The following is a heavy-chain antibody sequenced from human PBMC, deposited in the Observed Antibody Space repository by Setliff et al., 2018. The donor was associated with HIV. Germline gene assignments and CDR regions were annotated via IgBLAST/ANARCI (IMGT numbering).Heavy chain of an antibody. CDR3: ARVPVMATITYWYFDL. J-gene: IGHJ2*01. D-gene: IGHD5-12*01. CDR1: GFTFSDYY. V-gene: IGHV3-11*04. CDR2: ISRGGRTK. Sequence: PGGSLRLSCAASGFTFSDYYMSWIRQAPGKGLEWISYISRGGRTKYYADSVKGRFTISRDSAKNSLYLQMNSLRAEDTTIYYCARVPVMATITYWYFDLWGRGTLVTVSS.